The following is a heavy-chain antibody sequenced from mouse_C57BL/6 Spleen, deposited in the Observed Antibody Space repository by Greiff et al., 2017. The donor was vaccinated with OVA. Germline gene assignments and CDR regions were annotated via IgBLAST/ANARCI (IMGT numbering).Heavy chain of an antibody. Sequence: VKLQESGPELVKPGASVKISCKASGYAFSSSWMNWVKQRPGKGLEWIGRIYPGDGDTNYNGKFKGKATLTADKSSSTAYMQLSSLTSEDSAVYFCARGDYYGSSYGWFAYWGQGTLVTVSA. CDR1: GYAFSSSW. J-gene: IGHJ3*01. CDR3: ARGDYYGSSYGWFAY. V-gene: IGHV1-82*01. D-gene: IGHD1-1*01. CDR2: IYPGDGDT.